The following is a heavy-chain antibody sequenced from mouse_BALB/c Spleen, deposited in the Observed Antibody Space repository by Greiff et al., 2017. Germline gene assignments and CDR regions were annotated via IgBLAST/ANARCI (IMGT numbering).Heavy chain of an antibody. Sequence: QVQLQQSGPELVKPGASVRISCKASGYTFTSYYIHWVKQRPGQGLEWIGWIYPGNVNTKYNEKFKGKATLTADKSSSTAYMQLSSLTSEDSAVYFCARDYRYDAMDYWGQGTSVTVSS. CDR1: GYTFTSYY. D-gene: IGHD2-14*01. CDR2: IYPGNVNT. V-gene: IGHV1S56*01. CDR3: ARDYRYDAMDY. J-gene: IGHJ4*01.